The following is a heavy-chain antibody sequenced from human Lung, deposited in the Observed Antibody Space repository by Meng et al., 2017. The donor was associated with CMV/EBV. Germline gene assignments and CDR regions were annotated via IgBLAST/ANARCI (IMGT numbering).Heavy chain of an antibody. J-gene: IGHJ4*02. D-gene: IGHD1/OR15-1a*01. CDR1: GFTFDDYT. CDR3: SKGINN. Sequence: SCAASGFTFDDYTMHWVRQVPGKGLEWVSLISWDGASTNYADSVKGRFTISRDNDKNSLLLQMNNLRSEDTALYYCSKGINNWGQGTVVTVSS. CDR2: ISWDGAST. V-gene: IGHV3-43*01.